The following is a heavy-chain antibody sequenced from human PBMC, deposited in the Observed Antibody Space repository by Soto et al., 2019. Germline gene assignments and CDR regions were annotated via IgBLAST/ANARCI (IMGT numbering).Heavy chain of an antibody. J-gene: IGHJ4*02. CDR1: GFTFSGSA. D-gene: IGHD6-6*01. CDR2: IRSKANSYAT. V-gene: IGHV3-73*01. CDR3: TSSSIAARPSFHY. Sequence: GGSLILSCAASGFTFSGSAMHWVRQASGKGLEWVGRIRSKANSYATAYAASVKGRFTISRDDSKNTAYLQMNSLKTEDTAVYYCTSSSIAARPSFHYWGQGTLVTVSS.